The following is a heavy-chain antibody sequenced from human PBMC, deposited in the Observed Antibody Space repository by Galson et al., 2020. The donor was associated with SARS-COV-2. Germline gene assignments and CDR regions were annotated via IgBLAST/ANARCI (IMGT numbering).Heavy chain of an antibody. V-gene: IGHV4-39*07. CDR2: IFSGGSS. Sequence: ASETLSLTCTVSGDFISTSSAHWAWLRQPPGKGLEWLGSIFSGGSSNSNPSVKSRITMSVDTATNQFSLRLHSVTAADTAVYFCARDRIVTPRLRVFDYWGQGSRVTVSS. CDR1: GDFISTSSAH. J-gene: IGHJ4*02. D-gene: IGHD2-15*01. CDR3: ARDRIVTPRLRVFDY.